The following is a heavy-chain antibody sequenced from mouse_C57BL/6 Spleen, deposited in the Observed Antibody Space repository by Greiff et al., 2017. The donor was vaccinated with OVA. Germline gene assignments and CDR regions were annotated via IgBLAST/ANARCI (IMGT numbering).Heavy chain of an antibody. D-gene: IGHD1-1*01. CDR2: ISSGSSTI. CDR1: GFTFSDYG. J-gene: IGHJ3*01. CDR3: ARSHYGSSSAWFAY. Sequence: EVKVVESGGGLVKPGGSLKLSCAASGFTFSDYGMHWVRQAPEKGLEWVAYISSGSSTIYYADTVKGRFTISRDNAKNTLFLQMTSLRSEDTAMYYCARSHYGSSSAWFAYWGQGTLVTVSA. V-gene: IGHV5-17*01.